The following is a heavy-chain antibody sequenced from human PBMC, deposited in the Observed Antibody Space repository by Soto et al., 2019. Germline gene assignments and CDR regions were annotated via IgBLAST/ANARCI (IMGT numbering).Heavy chain of an antibody. D-gene: IGHD3-3*01. CDR1: GYTFTSYG. Sequence: SVKVSCEASGYTFTSYGISWVRQAPVQGLEWMGWISAYNGNTNYAQKLQGRVTMTTDTSTSTAYMELRSLRSDDTAVYYCARVYYDFWSGYGAEYYGMDVWGQGTTVTVSS. CDR2: ISAYNGNT. J-gene: IGHJ6*02. V-gene: IGHV1-18*04. CDR3: ARVYYDFWSGYGAEYYGMDV.